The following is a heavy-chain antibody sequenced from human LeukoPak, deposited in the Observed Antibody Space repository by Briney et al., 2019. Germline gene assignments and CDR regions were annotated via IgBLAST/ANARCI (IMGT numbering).Heavy chain of an antibody. J-gene: IGHJ4*02. CDR2: INPNSGGT. V-gene: IGHV1-2*02. D-gene: IGHD1-26*01. CDR3: ARDQRGSPYYFDY. CDR1: GYTFTGYY. Sequence: ASVKVSCKASGYTFTGYYMHWVRQAPGQGLEWMGWINPNSGGTNYAQKFQGRVTMTRDTSISTAYMELRSLRSDDTAVYYCARDQRGSPYYFDYWGQGTLVTVSS.